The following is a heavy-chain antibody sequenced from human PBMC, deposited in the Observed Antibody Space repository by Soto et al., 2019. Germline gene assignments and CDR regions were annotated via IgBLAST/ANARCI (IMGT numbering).Heavy chain of an antibody. V-gene: IGHV3-74*01. J-gene: IGHJ4*02. Sequence: EVQLVESGGGLVQPGGSLRLSCAASGFTFSRFWMHWVRQAPGKGLVWVSRIHTDGSSTTYADSVKGRFTISRDNAKNTLYLQMDSLRAEDTGVYYCTRDPGAYSSTWSFYFDSWGQGTLVTVSS. CDR3: TRDPGAYSSTWSFYFDS. CDR1: GFTFSRFW. D-gene: IGHD6-13*01. CDR2: IHTDGSST.